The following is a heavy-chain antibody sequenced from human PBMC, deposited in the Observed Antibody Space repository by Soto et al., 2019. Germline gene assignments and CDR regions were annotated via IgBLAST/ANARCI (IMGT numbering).Heavy chain of an antibody. D-gene: IGHD1-26*01. J-gene: IGHJ6*02. V-gene: IGHV5-10-1*01. CDR2: IDPSDSYT. CDR1: GYSFTSYW. Sequence: SGESLKISCKGSGYSFTSYWISWVRQMPGKGLEWMGRIDPSDSYTNYSPSFQGHVTISADKSISTAYLQWSSLKASDTAMYYCAIQRIVGASPYGMDVWGQGTTVTVSS. CDR3: AIQRIVGASPYGMDV.